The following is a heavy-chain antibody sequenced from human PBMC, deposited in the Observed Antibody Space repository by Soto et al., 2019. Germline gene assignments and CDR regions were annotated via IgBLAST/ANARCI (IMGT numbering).Heavy chain of an antibody. D-gene: IGHD4-17*01. CDR2: ISGSGGST. J-gene: IGHJ6*02. CDR3: ARDSGDYDYYYYGMDV. Sequence: GGSLRLSCAASGFTFRSYAMSWVRQAPGKGLEWVSAISGSGGSTYYADSVKGGFTISRDNSKNTLYLEMAALRAEDTAWYYFARDSGDYDYYYYGMDVWGQGTTVTVSS. CDR1: GFTFRSYA. V-gene: IGHV3-23*01.